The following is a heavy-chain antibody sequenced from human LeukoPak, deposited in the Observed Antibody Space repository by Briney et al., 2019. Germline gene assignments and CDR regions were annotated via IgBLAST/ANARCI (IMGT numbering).Heavy chain of an antibody. CDR1: GFTFSSYG. CDR2: IRHDGSYQ. Sequence: GGSLRLSCAAFGFTFSSYGMHWVRQTPGKGLEWVAFIRHDGSYQQYADSVKGRFTVSRDNSKDMAYLQMNSLRTEDTAVYYCAKNRDSSDYPRDFDFWGQGTLATVSS. CDR3: AKNRDSSDYPRDFDF. J-gene: IGHJ4*02. V-gene: IGHV3-30*02. D-gene: IGHD3-22*01.